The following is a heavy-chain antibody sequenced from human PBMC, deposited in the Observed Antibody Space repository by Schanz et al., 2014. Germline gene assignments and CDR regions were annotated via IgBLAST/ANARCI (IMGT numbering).Heavy chain of an antibody. J-gene: IGHJ4*02. CDR2: IYSGGST. V-gene: IGHV3-66*03. D-gene: IGHD3-22*01. CDR3: AKSYDTSGYSGFDY. Sequence: EVQLVESGGGLIQPGGSLRLSCAASGFTVSSNYMSWVRQAPGKGLEWVAVIYSGGSTFYTDSVKGRFTISRDNSKNTLYLQMNSLRTEDTAVYFCAKSYDTSGYSGFDYWGQGTLVTVSS. CDR1: GFTVSSNY.